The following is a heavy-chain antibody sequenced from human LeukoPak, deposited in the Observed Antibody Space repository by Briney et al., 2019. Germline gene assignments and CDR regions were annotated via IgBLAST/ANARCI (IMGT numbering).Heavy chain of an antibody. Sequence: SETLSLTCTVSGSISSSNYYWGWIRQPPGKGLEWIGSIYYSGSTYYNPSLKSRVTISVDTSKNQFSLKLSSVTAADTAVYYCARHSGTAMVTDYWGQGTLVTVSS. CDR2: IYYSGST. V-gene: IGHV4-39*01. D-gene: IGHD5-18*01. CDR3: ARHSGTAMVTDY. J-gene: IGHJ4*02. CDR1: GSISSSNYY.